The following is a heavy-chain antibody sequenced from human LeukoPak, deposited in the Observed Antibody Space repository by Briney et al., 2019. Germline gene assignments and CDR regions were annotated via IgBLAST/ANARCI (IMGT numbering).Heavy chain of an antibody. Sequence: PSETLSLTCTVSGGSISSGGYYWSWIRQHPGKGLEWIGYIYYSGSTYYNPSLKSRVTISVDTSKNQFSLKLSSVTAADTAVYYCASLQDYGDYEIWFDPWGQGTLVTVSS. D-gene: IGHD4-17*01. CDR2: IYYSGST. J-gene: IGHJ5*02. V-gene: IGHV4-31*03. CDR1: GGSISSGGYY. CDR3: ASLQDYGDYEIWFDP.